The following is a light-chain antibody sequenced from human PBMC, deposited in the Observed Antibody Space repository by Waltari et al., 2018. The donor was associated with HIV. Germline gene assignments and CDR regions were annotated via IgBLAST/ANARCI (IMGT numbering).Light chain of an antibody. Sequence: EIVLTQSPASLSLSPGDRATLACRASQRVSTYLARYQQNPGQAPSLLLYDASNRPTGIPARFRVSGSGTAFTLTIRSLEPEDFAVYYCHQHSSFGQGTKLEI. CDR3: HQHSS. V-gene: IGKV3-11*01. CDR1: QRVSTY. CDR2: DAS. J-gene: IGKJ2*03.